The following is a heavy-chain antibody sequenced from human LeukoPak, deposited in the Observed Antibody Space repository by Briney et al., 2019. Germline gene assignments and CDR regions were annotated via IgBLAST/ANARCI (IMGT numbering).Heavy chain of an antibody. CDR3: AKDTVSSGYSYYAMDV. D-gene: IGHD5-18*01. CDR1: GFTFDDYA. Sequence: PGGSLRLSCAASGFTFDDYAMHWVRQTPGKGLEWVSLVSWNGGSTSYADSVKGRFTISRDNSKNSLYLQMNSLRPEDTALYYCAKDTVSSGYSYYAMDVWGKGTTVTVSS. J-gene: IGHJ6*04. CDR2: VSWNGGST. V-gene: IGHV3-43D*04.